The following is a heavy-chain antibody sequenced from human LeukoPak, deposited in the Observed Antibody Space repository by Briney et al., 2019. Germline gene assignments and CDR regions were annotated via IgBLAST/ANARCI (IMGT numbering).Heavy chain of an antibody. CDR2: IYYSGST. D-gene: IGHD3-10*01. J-gene: IGHJ4*02. V-gene: IGHV4-39*07. CDR3: ARDYGSGSYNSPFDF. CDR1: GGSISSSGYY. Sequence: PSETLSLTCIVSGGSISSSGYYWGWIRQTPGKGLEWIGSIYYSGSTYYNPSLKSRVTMSIDTSKNQFSLKLSSVTAADTAVYYCARDYGSGSYNSPFDFCGQGTLVTVSS.